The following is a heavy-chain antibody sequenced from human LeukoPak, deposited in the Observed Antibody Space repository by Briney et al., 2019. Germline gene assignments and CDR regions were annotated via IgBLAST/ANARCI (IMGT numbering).Heavy chain of an antibody. D-gene: IGHD5-24*01. V-gene: IGHV1-69*13. J-gene: IGHJ3*02. Sequence: SVKVSCKASGGTFSSYAISWVRQAPGQGLEWMGGIIPIFGTANYAQKFQGRVTITADESTSTAYMELSSLRSEDTAVYYCARGGDVRTALQNAFDIWGQGTMVTVSS. CDR3: ARGGDVRTALQNAFDI. CDR1: GGTFSSYA. CDR2: IIPIFGTA.